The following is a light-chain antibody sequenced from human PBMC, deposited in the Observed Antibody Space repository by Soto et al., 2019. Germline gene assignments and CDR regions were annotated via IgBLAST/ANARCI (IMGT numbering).Light chain of an antibody. CDR3: QQFSSYPLT. CDR2: GAR. J-gene: IGKJ4*01. V-gene: IGKV3-20*01. Sequence: IDFTLSQNALSLSTCEGATLSFRASQSVSSSYLAWYQQTPGQAPRLIIYGARTRATGVPDRFSASGSGTDFSLTISRLEPEDFAVYYCQQFSSYPLTFGGGTKVDIK. CDR1: QSVSSSY.